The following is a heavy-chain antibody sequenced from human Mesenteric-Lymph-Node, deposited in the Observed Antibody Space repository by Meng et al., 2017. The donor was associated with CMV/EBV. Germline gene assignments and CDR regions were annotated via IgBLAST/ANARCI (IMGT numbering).Heavy chain of an antibody. CDR3: ARDLGVQRATLTLDS. V-gene: IGHV3-30*02. CDR2: IRYDGSNK. Sequence: GESLKISCAASGFTFSSYGMHWVRQAPGKGLEWVAFIRYDGSNKYYADSVKGRFTISRDNSKNTLYLQMNSLRAEDTAVYYCARDLGVQRATLTLDSWGQGTLVTVSS. J-gene: IGHJ4*02. CDR1: GFTFSSYG. D-gene: IGHD5-24*01.